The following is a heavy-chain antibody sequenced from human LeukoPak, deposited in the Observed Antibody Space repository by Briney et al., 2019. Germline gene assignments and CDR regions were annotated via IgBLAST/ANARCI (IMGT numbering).Heavy chain of an antibody. V-gene: IGHV1-18*01. Sequence: GASVKVSCKAPGYTFTSYGISWVRQAPGQGLEWMGWISAYNGNTNYAQKLQGRVTMTTDTSTSTAYMELRSLRSDDTAVYYCARDYDFWSGSGMGNDWGQGTLVTVSS. D-gene: IGHD3-3*01. CDR2: ISAYNGNT. CDR1: GYTFTSYG. CDR3: ARDYDFWSGSGMGND. J-gene: IGHJ4*02.